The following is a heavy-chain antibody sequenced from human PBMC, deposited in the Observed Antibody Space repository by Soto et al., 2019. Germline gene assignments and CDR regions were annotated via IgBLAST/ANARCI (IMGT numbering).Heavy chain of an antibody. V-gene: IGHV3-23*01. Sequence: EVQLLESGGGLVQPGWSLRLSCAASGFTFSSYAMSWVRQAPGKGLEWVSAISGSGGSTYYADSVKGRFTISRDNSKNTLYLQMNSLRAEDTAVYYCAKGRRVLRYFDWVDYWGLGTLVTVSS. CDR3: AKGRRVLRYFDWVDY. CDR2: ISGSGGST. J-gene: IGHJ4*02. CDR1: GFTFSSYA. D-gene: IGHD3-9*01.